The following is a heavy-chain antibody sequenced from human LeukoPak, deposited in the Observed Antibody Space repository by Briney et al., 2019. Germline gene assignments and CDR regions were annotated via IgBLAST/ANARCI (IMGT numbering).Heavy chain of an antibody. CDR3: ARDERGYSYGDFDY. V-gene: IGHV3-30*04. CDR1: GFTFSSYA. D-gene: IGHD5-18*01. J-gene: IGHJ4*02. CDR2: ISYDGSNK. Sequence: PGRSLRLSCAASGFTFSSYAMHWVRQAPGKGLEWVAVISYDGSNKYYADSVKGRFTISRDNSKNTLYLQMNSLRAEDTAVYYCARDERGYSYGDFDYWGQGTLVTVSS.